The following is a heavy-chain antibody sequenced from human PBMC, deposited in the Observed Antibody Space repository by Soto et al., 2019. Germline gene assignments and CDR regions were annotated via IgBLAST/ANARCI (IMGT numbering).Heavy chain of an antibody. Sequence: GGSLRLYCASSGFIFSVNSMNWFRRAAGKGLEWVSYISSTGIARYYADSVRGRFTISRDNVKYSLYLQMNSLTDEDTAVYYCARDSDIYYGMDVWGQGTTVTVSS. V-gene: IGHV3-48*02. CDR1: GFIFSVNS. D-gene: IGHD3-9*01. CDR2: ISSTGIAR. CDR3: ARDSDIYYGMDV. J-gene: IGHJ6*02.